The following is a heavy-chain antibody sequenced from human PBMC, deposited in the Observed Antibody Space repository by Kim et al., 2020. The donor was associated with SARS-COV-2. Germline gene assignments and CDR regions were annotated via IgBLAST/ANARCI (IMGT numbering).Heavy chain of an antibody. CDR1: GFNFNNYW. CDR2: IKQDGSEN. V-gene: IGHV3-7*01. J-gene: IGHJ4*02. CDR3: ARGRVYPEY. Sequence: GGSLRLSCTAFGFNFNNYWMSWVRQAPGKGLEWVADIKQDGSENYYVDSVKGRFTISRDNADNSLYLRMNSLGVEDTAVYYCARGRVYPEYWGQGTLVTVSS.